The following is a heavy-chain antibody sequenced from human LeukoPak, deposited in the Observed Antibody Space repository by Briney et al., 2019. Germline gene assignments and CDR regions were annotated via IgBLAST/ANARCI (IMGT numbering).Heavy chain of an antibody. CDR2: TYYRSRWHN. CDR1: GDSVSSSSSA. CDR3: ARNFNPDFDY. Sequence: SQTLSLTCAISGDSVSSSSSAWNWIRQSPSRGLEWLGRTYYRSRWHNDYAESVKSRITINPDTSKNQFSLQLNSVTPEDTAVYYCARNFNPDFDYWGQGTLVTVSS. J-gene: IGHJ4*02. V-gene: IGHV6-1*01.